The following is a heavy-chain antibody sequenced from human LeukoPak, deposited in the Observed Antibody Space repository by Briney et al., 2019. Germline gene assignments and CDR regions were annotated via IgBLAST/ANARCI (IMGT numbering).Heavy chain of an antibody. CDR3: ARSYSNNWYYFDY. J-gene: IGHJ4*02. V-gene: IGHV4-39*01. D-gene: IGHD4-11*01. CDR1: GGSVNSSSYF. Sequence: SETLSLTCSVFGGSVNSSSYFWNWIRQPPGKGLEWIGSVYYSGSAYYFPSLESRVTMSVDLSRNQFSLTLHSVTAADTATYYCARSYSNNWYYFDYWGQGTLASVSS. CDR2: VYYSGSA.